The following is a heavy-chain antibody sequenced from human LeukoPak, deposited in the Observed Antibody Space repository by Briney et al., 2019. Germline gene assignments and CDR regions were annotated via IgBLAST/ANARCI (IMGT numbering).Heavy chain of an antibody. CDR3: ARADYYDSSGHYGDAFDI. V-gene: IGHV4-59*08. CDR2: IYYSGHT. J-gene: IGHJ3*02. CDR1: GGSISSYY. Sequence: SSETLSLTCTVSGGSISSYYWSWIRQPPGKGLEWVGYIYYSGHTNYNPSLRSRVAISLDTSKNQFSLRLSSVTAADTAVYYCARADYYDSSGHYGDAFDIWGQGTMVTVSS. D-gene: IGHD3-22*01.